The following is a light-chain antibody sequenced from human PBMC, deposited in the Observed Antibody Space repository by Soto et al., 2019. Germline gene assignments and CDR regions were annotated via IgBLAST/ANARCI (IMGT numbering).Light chain of an antibody. CDR3: QQSYSSPPT. V-gene: IGKV1-39*01. J-gene: IGKJ1*01. Sequence: DIQMTQSPSSLSASVGDRVIITCRASQSISNHLNWYQQEPGKAPKLLIFAASSLQSGVPSRFSGSRSGPDFTLTISSLQPEDFATYYCQQSYSSPPTFGQGTKVDIK. CDR2: AAS. CDR1: QSISNH.